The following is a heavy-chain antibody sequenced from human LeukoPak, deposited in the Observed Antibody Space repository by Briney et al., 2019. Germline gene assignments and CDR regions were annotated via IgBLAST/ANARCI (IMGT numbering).Heavy chain of an antibody. J-gene: IGHJ3*02. V-gene: IGHV3-23*01. CDR3: AKDFGGGFDDFWSGYSLGVAFDI. CDR1: GFTFSSYA. Sequence: PGGSLRLSCAASGFTFSSYAMSWVRQAPGKGLEWVSAISGSGGSTYYADSVKGRFTISRDNSKNTLYLQMNSLRAEDTAVCYCAKDFGGGFDDFWSGYSLGVAFDIWGQGTMVTVSS. D-gene: IGHD3-3*01. CDR2: ISGSGGST.